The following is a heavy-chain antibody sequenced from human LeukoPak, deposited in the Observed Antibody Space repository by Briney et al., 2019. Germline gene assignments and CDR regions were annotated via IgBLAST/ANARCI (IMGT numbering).Heavy chain of an antibody. CDR3: AREGYSGYQTSDY. J-gene: IGHJ4*02. Sequence: ASVKVSCKASGYTFTSYDINWVRQATGQGLEWMGWMNPNSGNTGYAQKFQGRVTMIRNTSISTAYMELSSLRSDDTAVYYCAREGYSGYQTSDYWGQGTLVTVSS. CDR2: MNPNSGNT. V-gene: IGHV1-8*01. D-gene: IGHD5-12*01. CDR1: GYTFTSYD.